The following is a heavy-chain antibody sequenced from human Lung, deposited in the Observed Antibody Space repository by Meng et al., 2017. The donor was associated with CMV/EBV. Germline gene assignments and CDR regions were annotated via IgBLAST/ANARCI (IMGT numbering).Heavy chain of an antibody. V-gene: IGHV3-21*01. J-gene: IGHJ4*02. Sequence: GESLKISCAASGFTFSSYRINWVRQAPGKGLEWIASISSTSAYIYYAESVEGRFIISRDNAKSSLYLTMDNLAVEDTAVYYCATGATLEYWVQGGLVTVDS. CDR3: ATGATLEY. D-gene: IGHD3-10*01. CDR2: ISSTSAYI. CDR1: GFTFSSYR.